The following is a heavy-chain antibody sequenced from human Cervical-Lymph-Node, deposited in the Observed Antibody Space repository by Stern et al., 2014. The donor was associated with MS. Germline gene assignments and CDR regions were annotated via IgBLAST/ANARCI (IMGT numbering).Heavy chain of an antibody. V-gene: IGHV1-69*01. Sequence: VQLVESGDEMKKPGSSVRVSCKTSGGNFSTFAVSWVRQAPGQGLEWMGGVNPLSGASAYTQNFRGRVTMTPDSSTSPVYMEVRSLRSEDTAVYFCAVTSAASEIDFWGRGTLVVVSS. D-gene: IGHD1-14*01. CDR2: VNPLSGAS. J-gene: IGHJ4*02. CDR3: AVTSAASEIDF. CDR1: GGNFSTFA.